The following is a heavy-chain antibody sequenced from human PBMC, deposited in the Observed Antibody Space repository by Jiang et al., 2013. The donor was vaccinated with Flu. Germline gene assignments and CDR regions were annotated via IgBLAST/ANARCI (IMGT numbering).Heavy chain of an antibody. Sequence: GAEVKKPGASVKVSCKASGYTXTSYYMHWVRQAPGQGLEWMGIINPSGGSTSYAQKFQGRVTMTRDTSTSTVYMELSSLRSEDTAVYYCARGALIWEYCSGGSCYYDVGYWGQGTLVTVSS. CDR2: INPSGGST. CDR3: ARGALIWEYCSGGSCYYDVGY. CDR1: GYTXTSYY. D-gene: IGHD2-15*01. J-gene: IGHJ4*02. V-gene: IGHV1-46*01.